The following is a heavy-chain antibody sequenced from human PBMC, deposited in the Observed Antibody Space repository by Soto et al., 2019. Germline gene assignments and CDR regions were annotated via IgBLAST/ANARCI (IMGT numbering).Heavy chain of an antibody. D-gene: IGHD6-6*01. Sequence: GPPVKVSCKASGFTFTSSAMQWVRQARGQRLEWIGWIVVGSGNTNYAQKFQERVTITRDMSTSTAYMELSSLRSEDTAVYYCAAARAARLPYYYMDVWGKGTTVTVSS. CDR2: IVVGSGNT. J-gene: IGHJ6*03. CDR3: AAARAARLPYYYMDV. CDR1: GFTFTSSA. V-gene: IGHV1-58*02.